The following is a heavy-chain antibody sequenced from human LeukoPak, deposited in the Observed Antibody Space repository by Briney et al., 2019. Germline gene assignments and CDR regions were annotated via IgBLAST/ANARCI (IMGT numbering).Heavy chain of an antibody. CDR1: GYTFTSYY. J-gene: IGHJ6*02. CDR3: ARDYPVVPGGGGGGMDV. V-gene: IGHV1-46*01. Sequence: ASVKVSCKASGYTFTSYYMHWVRQAPGQGLEWMGIINPSGGSTSYAQKFQGRVTMTRDTSTSTVYMELSSLRSEDTAVYYCARDYPVVPGGGGGGMDVWGQGTTVTVSS. CDR2: INPSGGST. D-gene: IGHD2-2*01.